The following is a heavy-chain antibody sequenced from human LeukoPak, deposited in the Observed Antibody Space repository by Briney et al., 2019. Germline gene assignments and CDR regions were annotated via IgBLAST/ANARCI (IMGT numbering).Heavy chain of an antibody. CDR1: GGSISSSNYY. D-gene: IGHD3-10*01. J-gene: IGHJ5*02. Sequence: PSETLSLTCTVSGGSISSSNYYWSWIRQPSGKGLEWIGYIYYSGSTNYNPSLKSRVAISVDTSKNQFSLKLSSVTAADTAVYYCAAGSGSYYNNWFDPWGQGTLVTVSS. V-gene: IGHV4-61*05. CDR3: AAGSGSYYNNWFDP. CDR2: IYYSGST.